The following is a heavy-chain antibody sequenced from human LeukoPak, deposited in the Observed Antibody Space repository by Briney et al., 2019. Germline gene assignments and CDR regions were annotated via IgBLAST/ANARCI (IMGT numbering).Heavy chain of an antibody. CDR3: ARHYVSGPIYY. Sequence: SETLSLTCTVSGGSISSYYWGWIRQPPGKGLEWIGSIYYSGSTYYNPSLKSRVTISVDTSKNQFSLKLSSVTAADTAVYYCARHYVSGPIYYWGQGTLVTVSS. J-gene: IGHJ4*02. CDR1: GGSISSYY. D-gene: IGHD6-19*01. CDR2: IYYSGST. V-gene: IGHV4-39*01.